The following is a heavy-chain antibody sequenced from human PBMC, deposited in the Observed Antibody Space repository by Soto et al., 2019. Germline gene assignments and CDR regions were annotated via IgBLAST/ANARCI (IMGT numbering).Heavy chain of an antibody. CDR3: ARQASFDY. V-gene: IGHV3-74*01. Sequence: GSLRLSCAASGFTFSSYWMHWVRQAPGEGLVWVSRINTDGSSTSYADSVKGRFTISRDNAKNTLYLQMNSLRTEDTAVYYCARQASFDYWGRGTLVTVSS. J-gene: IGHJ4*02. CDR1: GFTFSSYW. CDR2: INTDGSST.